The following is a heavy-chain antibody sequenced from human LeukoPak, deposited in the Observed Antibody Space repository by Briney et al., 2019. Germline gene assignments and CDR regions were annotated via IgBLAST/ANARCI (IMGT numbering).Heavy chain of an antibody. CDR1: GGSINNYY. J-gene: IGHJ4*02. CDR3: ARFSQYYDSPTHYLDY. CDR2: INYTGST. V-gene: IGHV4-59*08. Sequence: SETLSLTCTVSGGSINNYYWSWVRQPPGAGLEWLAYINYTGSTNYNPSLKTRLTISVDTSKNQFSLRLNSVTAADTAVYYCARFSQYYDSPTHYLDYWGQGILVTVSS. D-gene: IGHD2/OR15-2a*01.